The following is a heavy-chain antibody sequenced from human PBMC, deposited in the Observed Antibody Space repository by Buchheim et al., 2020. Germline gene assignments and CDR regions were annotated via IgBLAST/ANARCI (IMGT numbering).Heavy chain of an antibody. D-gene: IGHD6-13*01. CDR2: ISYDGSNK. Sequence: QVQLVESGGGVVQPGRSLRLSCAASGFTFSSYGTHWVRQAPGKGLEWVAVISYDGSNKYYADSVKGRFTISRDNSKNTLYLQMNSLRAEDTAVYYCAALAAAGTLDYWGQGTL. V-gene: IGHV3-30*03. CDR3: AALAAAGTLDY. J-gene: IGHJ4*02. CDR1: GFTFSSYG.